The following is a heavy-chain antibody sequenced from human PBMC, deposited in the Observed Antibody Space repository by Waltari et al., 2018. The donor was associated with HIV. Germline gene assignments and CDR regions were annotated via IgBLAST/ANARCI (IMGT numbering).Heavy chain of an antibody. J-gene: IGHJ2*01. CDR1: GGSISSSSYY. Sequence: QLQLQESGPGLVKPSETLSLTCSVSGGSISSSSYYWGWVRQPPGRGLDWIGSIYYSGITYYNPSLKIRVTISVDTSKNQFSLKLSSVTAADTAVYYCARRFEQLGYFDLWGRGTLVTVSS. D-gene: IGHD6-6*01. CDR2: IYYSGIT. V-gene: IGHV4-39*01. CDR3: ARRFEQLGYFDL.